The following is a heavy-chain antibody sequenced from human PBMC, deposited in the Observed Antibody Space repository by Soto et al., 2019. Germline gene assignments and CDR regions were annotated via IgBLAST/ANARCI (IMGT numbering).Heavy chain of an antibody. V-gene: IGHV1-8*01. CDR1: GYTFTSYD. Sequence: QVQLVQSGAEVQKPGASVKVSCKASGYTFTSYDINWVRQATGQGLEWMGWMNPNSGNTGYAQKFQGRVTMTRNTSISTAYRELSSLRSEDTAVYYCASYSSSYGEVFDYWGQGTLVTVSS. J-gene: IGHJ4*02. CDR3: ASYSSSYGEVFDY. CDR2: MNPNSGNT. D-gene: IGHD6-13*01.